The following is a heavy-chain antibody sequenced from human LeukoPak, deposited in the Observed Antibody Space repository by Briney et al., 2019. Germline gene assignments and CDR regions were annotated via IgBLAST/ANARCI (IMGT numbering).Heavy chain of an antibody. D-gene: IGHD3-9*01. CDR3: AKDMGYDILTGYLVY. V-gene: IGHV3-9*03. CDR2: ISWNSGGI. Sequence: GRSLRLSCAASGFTFDDYAMHWVRQAPGKGLEWVSGISWNSGGIGYADSVKGRFTISRDNAKNSLYLQMNSLRAEDMALYYCAKDMGYDILTGYLVYWGQGTLVTVSS. J-gene: IGHJ4*02. CDR1: GFTFDDYA.